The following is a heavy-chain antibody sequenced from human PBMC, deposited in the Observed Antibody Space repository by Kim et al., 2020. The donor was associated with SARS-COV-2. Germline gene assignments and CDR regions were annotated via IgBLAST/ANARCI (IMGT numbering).Heavy chain of an antibody. V-gene: IGHV3-30*18. J-gene: IGHJ4*02. D-gene: IGHD1-26*01. CDR1: GFTFSTYD. Sequence: GGSLRLSCVASGFTFSTYDMYWVRQAPRRGLEWVALISYDVNNIYYADSVKGRFTISRDNSKNMLYLQMSSLRAEDTAVYYCAKGGPYSGGYFAYFDSWGRGVLVTVSS. CDR3: AKGGPYSGGYFAYFDS. CDR2: ISYDVNNI.